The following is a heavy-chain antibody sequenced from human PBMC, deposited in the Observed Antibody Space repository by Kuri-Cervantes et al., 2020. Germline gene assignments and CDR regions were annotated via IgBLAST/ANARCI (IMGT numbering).Heavy chain of an antibody. Sequence: SVKVSCKASGYSFTGYYMHWVRQAPGQGLEWMGWINSNSGGTNYAQKFQGRVTMTRDTSISTAYMEMSRLTSDYTAVYYCARASFYSNYRFDYWGQGTLVTVSS. CDR1: GYSFTGYY. CDR2: INSNSGGT. J-gene: IGHJ4*02. D-gene: IGHD4-11*01. CDR3: ARASFYSNYRFDY. V-gene: IGHV1-2*02.